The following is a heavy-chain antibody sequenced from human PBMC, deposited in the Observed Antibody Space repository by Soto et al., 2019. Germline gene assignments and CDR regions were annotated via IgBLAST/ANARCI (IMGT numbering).Heavy chain of an antibody. CDR3: AKDIIVVVVAATVLFDY. D-gene: IGHD2-15*01. CDR1: GFTFSSYA. V-gene: IGHV3-23*01. Sequence: GGSLRLSCAASGFTFSSYAMSWVRQAPGKGLEWVSAISGSGGSTYYADSVKGRFTISRDNSKNTLYLQMNSLRAEDTAVYYCAKDIIVVVVAATVLFDYWGQGTLVTVSS. CDR2: ISGSGGST. J-gene: IGHJ4*02.